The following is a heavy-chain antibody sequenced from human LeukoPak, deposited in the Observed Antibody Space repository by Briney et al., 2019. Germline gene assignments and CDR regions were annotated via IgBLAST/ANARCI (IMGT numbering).Heavy chain of an antibody. J-gene: IGHJ4*02. V-gene: IGHV3-23*01. CDR1: GFTFSSYA. Sequence: GGSLRLSCAASGFTFSSYAMSWVRQAPGKGLEGVSAISGSGGSTYYADSVKGRFTISRDNSQNTLYLQMNSLRAEDTAVYYCAKSAAHYYGSGTATDYWGQGTLVTVSS. CDR3: AKSAAHYYGSGTATDY. D-gene: IGHD3-10*01. CDR2: ISGSGGST.